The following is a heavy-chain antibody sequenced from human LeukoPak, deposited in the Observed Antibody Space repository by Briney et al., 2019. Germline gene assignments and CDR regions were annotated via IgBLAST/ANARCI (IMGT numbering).Heavy chain of an antibody. J-gene: IGHJ4*02. CDR2: INPNSGDT. Sequence: GASVKVSCKASGYTFTGYYMHWVRQAPGQGLEWMGWINPNSGDTNYEQKFQGRVTMTRDTSISTAYMELSRLRSDDTAVYYCAREVIVVIPAPIDYWGQGTLVTVSS. V-gene: IGHV1-2*02. D-gene: IGHD2-2*01. CDR3: AREVIVVIPAPIDY. CDR1: GYTFTGYY.